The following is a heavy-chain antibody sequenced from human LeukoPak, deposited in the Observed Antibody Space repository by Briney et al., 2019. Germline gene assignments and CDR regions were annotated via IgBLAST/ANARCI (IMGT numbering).Heavy chain of an antibody. Sequence: GGSLRLSCAASGFTFSSYGRHWVRQAPGKGLEWVGVIWYDGSNKYYADSVKGRFTISRDNSKNTLYLQMNSLRAEDTAVYYCATEQWLVPDRKPSGIFDYWGQGTLVTVSS. D-gene: IGHD6-19*01. J-gene: IGHJ4*02. V-gene: IGHV3-33*01. CDR3: ATEQWLVPDRKPSGIFDY. CDR1: GFTFSSYG. CDR2: IWYDGSNK.